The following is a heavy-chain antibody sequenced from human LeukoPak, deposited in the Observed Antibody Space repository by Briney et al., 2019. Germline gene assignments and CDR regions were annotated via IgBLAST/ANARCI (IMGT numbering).Heavy chain of an antibody. Sequence: GGSLRLSCAASGFSFSTYAMNWVRQAPGKGLEWLSYISGSSNTIYYADSVKGRFTVSRDNAKNSLHLQMNSLRTEDTAVYFCASGGPCVRTNNYYYCYRDFWGKGTRFTVP. CDR3: ASGGPCVRTNNYYYCYRDF. V-gene: IGHV3-48*04. CDR2: ISGSSNTI. D-gene: IGHD1-14*01. J-gene: IGHJ6*03. CDR1: GFSFSTYA.